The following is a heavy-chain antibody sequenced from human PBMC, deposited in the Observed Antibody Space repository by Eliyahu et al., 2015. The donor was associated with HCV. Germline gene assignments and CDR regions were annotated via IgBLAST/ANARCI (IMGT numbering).Heavy chain of an antibody. Sequence: QLQLQESGPGLVKPSETLSLTCTVSGGSISSSSYYWGWIRQPPGKGLEWIGSIXYSGSTYYNPSLKSRVTISVDTSKNQFSLKLSSVTAAETAVYYCARHPYDSSGYYLARGAFDIWGQGTMVTVSS. CDR3: ARHPYDSSGYYLARGAFDI. J-gene: IGHJ3*02. D-gene: IGHD3-22*01. V-gene: IGHV4-39*01. CDR2: IXYSGST. CDR1: GGSISSSSYY.